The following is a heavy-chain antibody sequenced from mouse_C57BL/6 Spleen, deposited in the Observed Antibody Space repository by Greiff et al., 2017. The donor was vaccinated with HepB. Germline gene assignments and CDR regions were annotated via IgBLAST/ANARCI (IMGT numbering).Heavy chain of an antibody. CDR3: ARGGREVDY. D-gene: IGHD3-3*01. J-gene: IGHJ2*01. Sequence: EVKLVESGGGLVKPGGSLKLSCAASGFTFSDYGMHWVRQAPEKGLEWVAYIRSGSSTIYYAVTVKGRFTISRDNAKNTLFLQMTRLRSEDTAMYYCARGGREVDYWGQGTTLTVSS. CDR2: IRSGSSTI. V-gene: IGHV5-17*01. CDR1: GFTFSDYG.